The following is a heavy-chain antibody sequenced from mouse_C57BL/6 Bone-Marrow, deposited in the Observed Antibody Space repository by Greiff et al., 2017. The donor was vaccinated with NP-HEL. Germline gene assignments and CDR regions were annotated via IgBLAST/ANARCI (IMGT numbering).Heavy chain of an antibody. CDR3: ARSGYYGRGYYAMDY. D-gene: IGHD1-1*01. CDR1: GYTFTSYG. V-gene: IGHV1-81*01. Sequence: VQLQQSGAELARPGASVKLSCKASGYTFTSYGISWVKQRTGQGLEWIGEIYPRSGNTYYNEKFEGKATLTADKSSSTAYMELRSLTSEDSAVYFCARSGYYGRGYYAMDYWGQGTSVTVSS. J-gene: IGHJ4*01. CDR2: IYPRSGNT.